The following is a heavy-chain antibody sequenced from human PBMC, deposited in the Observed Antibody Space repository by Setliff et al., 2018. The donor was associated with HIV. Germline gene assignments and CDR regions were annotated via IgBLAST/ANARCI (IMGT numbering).Heavy chain of an antibody. J-gene: IGHJ4*02. D-gene: IGHD5-12*01. Sequence: GASVKVSCKASGGTFSSQALSWVRQAPGQGLEWMGGIIPIFGTANYAQKFQGRVTLSADESTSTAYMQLSSLTSEDTAVYYCARGRWLQSFDYWGQGTLVTVSS. CDR2: IIPIFGTA. CDR3: ARGRWLQSFDY. CDR1: GGTFSSQA. V-gene: IGHV1-69*13.